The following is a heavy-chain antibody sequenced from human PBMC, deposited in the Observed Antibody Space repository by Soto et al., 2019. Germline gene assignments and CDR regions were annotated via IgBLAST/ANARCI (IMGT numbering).Heavy chain of an antibody. D-gene: IGHD6-19*01. V-gene: IGHV3-30-3*01. Sequence: QPGGSLRLSCAASGFTFSSYAMHWVRQAPGKGLEWVAVISYDGSNKYYADSVKGRFTISRDNSKNTLYLQMNSLRAEDTAVYYCARDLGSGWSNHYYYYGMDVWGQGTTVTVSS. CDR1: GFTFSSYA. CDR3: ARDLGSGWSNHYYYYGMDV. J-gene: IGHJ6*02. CDR2: ISYDGSNK.